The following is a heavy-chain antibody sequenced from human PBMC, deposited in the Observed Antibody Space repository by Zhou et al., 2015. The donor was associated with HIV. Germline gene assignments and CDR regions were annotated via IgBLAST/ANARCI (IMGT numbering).Heavy chain of an antibody. Sequence: QVQLVQSGAEVKKPGASVKVSCKASGYTFSSHDINWVRQAPGQGLEWMGWINPNSGKTGFAQNFQGRVTMSRNTSTSTAYMELSNLRSDDTAVYYCARAAIVVVTGIEFDYWGQGTLVTVSS. V-gene: IGHV1-8*01. CDR3: ARAAIVVVTGIEFDY. J-gene: IGHJ4*02. D-gene: IGHD2-21*02. CDR2: INPNSGKT. CDR1: GYTFSSHD.